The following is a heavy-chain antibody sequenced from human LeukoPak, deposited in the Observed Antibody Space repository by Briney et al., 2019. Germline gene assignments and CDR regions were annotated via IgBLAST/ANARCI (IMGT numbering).Heavy chain of an antibody. V-gene: IGHV1-69*01. CDR2: IVPIFGTS. CDR3: ARDLYSSSGY. D-gene: IGHD6-6*01. Sequence: SVKVSCKASGYTFNEYAITWVRQAPGQGLEWMGGIVPIFGTSNSAQKFQGRVTITADESTSTVYMELSSLRSEDTAVYYCARDLYSSSGYWGQGTLVTVSS. CDR1: GYTFNEYA. J-gene: IGHJ4*02.